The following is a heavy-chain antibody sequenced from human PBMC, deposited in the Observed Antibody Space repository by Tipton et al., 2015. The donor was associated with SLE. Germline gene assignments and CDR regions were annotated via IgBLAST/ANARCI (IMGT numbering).Heavy chain of an antibody. CDR2: IYYSGST. V-gene: IGHV4-59*01. Sequence: TLSLTCTVSGGSISRYSWSWIRQPPGKGLEWIGYIYYSGSTNYNPSLKSRVTISLDTSKNQFSLKLSSMTAADTAVYYCARVVTGTWGYWGQGTLVTVSS. CDR3: ARVVTGTWGY. D-gene: IGHD1-7*01. CDR1: GGSISRYS. J-gene: IGHJ4*02.